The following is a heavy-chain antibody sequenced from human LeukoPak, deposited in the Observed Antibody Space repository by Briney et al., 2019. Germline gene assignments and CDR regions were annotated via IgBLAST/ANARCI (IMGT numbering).Heavy chain of an antibody. V-gene: IGHV4-61*02. CDR2: IYTSGST. D-gene: IGHD3-9*01. Sequence: PSQTLSLTCTVSGGSISSGSYYWSWIRQPAGKGLEWIGRIYTSGSTNYNPSLKSRVTISVDTSKNQFSLKLSSVTAADTAVYYCARELRGYYDILTGYYTNWFDPWGQGTLVTVSS. J-gene: IGHJ5*02. CDR1: GGSISSGSYY. CDR3: ARELRGYYDILTGYYTNWFDP.